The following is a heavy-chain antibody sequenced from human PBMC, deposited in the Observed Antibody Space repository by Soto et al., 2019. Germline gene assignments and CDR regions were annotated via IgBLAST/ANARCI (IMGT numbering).Heavy chain of an antibody. CDR1: GGTFSSYA. D-gene: IGHD3-22*01. Sequence: ASVKVSCKASGGTFSSYAISWVRQAPGQGLEWMGGIIPIFGTANYAQKFQGRVTITADESTSTAYMELSSLRSEDTAVYYCANHSSGYYGDAFDIWGQGTMVTVSS. V-gene: IGHV1-69*13. CDR3: ANHSSGYYGDAFDI. CDR2: IIPIFGTA. J-gene: IGHJ3*02.